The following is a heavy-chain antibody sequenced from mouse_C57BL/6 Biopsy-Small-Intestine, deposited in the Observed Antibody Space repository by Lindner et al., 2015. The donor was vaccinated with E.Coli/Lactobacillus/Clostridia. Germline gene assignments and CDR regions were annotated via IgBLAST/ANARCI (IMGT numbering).Heavy chain of an antibody. CDR2: INPSTGGT. J-gene: IGHJ2*01. CDR3: ARKDYYYYDGSYEYFDY. V-gene: IGHV1-42*01. CDR1: GYSFTGYY. Sequence: VQLQESGPELVKPGASVKISCEASGYSFTGYYMHWVKQSPEKSLEWIGEINPSTGGTTYNQKFKAKATLTVDKSSSTAYMQLKSLTSEDSAVYYCARKDYYYYDGSYEYFDYWGQGTTLTVSS. D-gene: IGHD1-1*01.